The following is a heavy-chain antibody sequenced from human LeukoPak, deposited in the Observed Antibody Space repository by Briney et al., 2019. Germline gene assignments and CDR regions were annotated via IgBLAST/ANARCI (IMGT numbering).Heavy chain of an antibody. CDR2: MYYSGST. CDR1: GGSISSYY. V-gene: IGHV4-59*08. Sequence: PSETLSLTCTVSGGSISSYYWSWIRQPPGKGLEWIGHMYYSGSTYYSPSLKSRVTISLGTSKTHFSLKLSSVTAADTAVYYCARLHNNGYAAFDIWGQGTMVTASS. J-gene: IGHJ3*02. CDR3: ARLHNNGYAAFDI. D-gene: IGHD2-8*01.